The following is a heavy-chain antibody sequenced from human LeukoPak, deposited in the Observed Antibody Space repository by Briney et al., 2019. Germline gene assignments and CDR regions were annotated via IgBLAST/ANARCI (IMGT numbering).Heavy chain of an antibody. V-gene: IGHV3-33*01. CDR2: IWYDGSNK. CDR1: GFTFSSYG. Sequence: PGGSLRLSCAASGFTFSSYGMHWVRQAPGKGLEWVAVIWYDGSNKYYADSVKGRSTISRDNSKNTLYLQMNSLRAEDTAVYYCARVPSGSSWYLVDYWGQGTLVTVSS. CDR3: ARVPSGSSWYLVDY. D-gene: IGHD6-13*01. J-gene: IGHJ4*02.